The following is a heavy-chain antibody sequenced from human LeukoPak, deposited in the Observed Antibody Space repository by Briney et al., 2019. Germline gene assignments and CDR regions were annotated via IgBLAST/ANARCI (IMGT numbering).Heavy chain of an antibody. CDR2: IGGSGGST. Sequence: GGSLRLSCAASGFTFSSYAMSWVRQAPGKGLEWVSAIGGSGGSTYYADSVKGRFTISRDNSKNTLYLQMNSLRAEDTAVYYCAKDLSGDYFHYFDYWGQGTLVTVSS. D-gene: IGHD4-17*01. J-gene: IGHJ4*02. CDR3: AKDLSGDYFHYFDY. V-gene: IGHV3-23*01. CDR1: GFTFSSYA.